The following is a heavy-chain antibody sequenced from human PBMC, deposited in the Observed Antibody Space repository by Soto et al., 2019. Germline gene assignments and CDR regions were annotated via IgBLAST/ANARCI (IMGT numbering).Heavy chain of an antibody. J-gene: IGHJ6*02. CDR1: GFTITYYY. D-gene: IGHD1-26*01. V-gene: IGHV4-59*12. CDR2: IFDGVSA. Sequence: SETLSLTCTVSGFTITYYYLNWIRQAPGKGLEWLGYIFDGVSANYYPSLKSRVSFSLDKSQNQLSLKLNSVTGADTAIYYCVSVEGTYRGSGDYSYYGVDSWGQGTEVTVSS. CDR3: VSVEGTYRGSGDYSYYGVDS.